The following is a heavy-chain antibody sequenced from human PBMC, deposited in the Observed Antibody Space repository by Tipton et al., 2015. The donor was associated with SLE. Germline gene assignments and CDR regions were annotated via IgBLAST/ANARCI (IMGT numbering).Heavy chain of an antibody. CDR2: IYPTGRT. D-gene: IGHD1-1*01. Sequence: TLSLTCTVYGGSLSGYWWSWIRQSPGKGLEWIGEIYPTGRTDYNPSLMSRVTISVDTSQNQFSLRLTSVTAAEPAVYYCGGHKTATRAFDFWGQGTLVTVSS. CDR1: GGSLSGYW. CDR3: GGHKTATRAFDF. V-gene: IGHV4-34*01. J-gene: IGHJ3*01.